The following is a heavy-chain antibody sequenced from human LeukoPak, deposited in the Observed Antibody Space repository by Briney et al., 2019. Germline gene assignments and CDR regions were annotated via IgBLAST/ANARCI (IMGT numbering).Heavy chain of an antibody. J-gene: IGHJ5*02. D-gene: IGHD2-2*01. V-gene: IGHV4-34*01. Sequence: SETLSLTCAVYGGSFSGYYWSWIRQPPGKGLEWIGEINHSGSTNYNPSLKSRVIISVDTSKNQFSLKLSSVTAADTAVYYCARGLSDIVVVPAAATFDPWGQGTLVTVSS. CDR1: GGSFSGYY. CDR3: ARGLSDIVVVPAAATFDP. CDR2: INHSGST.